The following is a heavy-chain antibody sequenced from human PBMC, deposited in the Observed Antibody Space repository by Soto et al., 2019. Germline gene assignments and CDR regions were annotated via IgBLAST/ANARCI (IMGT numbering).Heavy chain of an antibody. CDR1: GFTFSSYA. CDR3: AKDRLGYSGYEFDY. D-gene: IGHD5-12*01. Sequence: EVQLLESGGGLVQPGGSLRLSCAASGFTFSSYAMSWVRQAPGQGLEWVSAISGSGGSTYYADSVKGRFTISRDNSKNTLYLQMNGVRAEDTAVYYCAKDRLGYSGYEFDYWGQGTLVTVSS. CDR2: ISGSGGST. V-gene: IGHV3-23*01. J-gene: IGHJ4*02.